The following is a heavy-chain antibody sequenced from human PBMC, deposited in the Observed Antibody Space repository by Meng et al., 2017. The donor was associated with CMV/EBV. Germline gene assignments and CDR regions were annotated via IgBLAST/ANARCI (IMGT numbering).Heavy chain of an antibody. Sequence: GESLKISCAASGFTFSSYSMNRVRQAPGKGLEWVSSISSSSSYIYYADSVKGRFTISRDNAKNSLYLQMNSLRAEDTAVYYCARVVDCSSTSCYKGLDYWGQGTLVTVSS. CDR2: ISSSSSYI. D-gene: IGHD2-2*02. V-gene: IGHV3-21*01. J-gene: IGHJ4*02. CDR1: GFTFSSYS. CDR3: ARVVDCSSTSCYKGLDY.